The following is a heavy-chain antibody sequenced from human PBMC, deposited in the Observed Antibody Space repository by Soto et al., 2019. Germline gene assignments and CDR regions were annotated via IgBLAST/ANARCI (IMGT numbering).Heavy chain of an antibody. V-gene: IGHV4-39*01. CDR1: GGSISSSSYY. CDR2: IYYSGST. CDR3: ARHQARGRIVVVPAAPYNWFDP. Sequence: QLQLQESGPGLVKPSETLSLTCTVSGGSISSSSYYWGWIRQPPGKGLEWIGSIYYSGSTYYNPSLKSRVTISVDTSKNQFSLKLSSVTAADTAVYYCARHQARGRIVVVPAAPYNWFDPWGQGTLVTVSS. J-gene: IGHJ5*02. D-gene: IGHD2-2*01.